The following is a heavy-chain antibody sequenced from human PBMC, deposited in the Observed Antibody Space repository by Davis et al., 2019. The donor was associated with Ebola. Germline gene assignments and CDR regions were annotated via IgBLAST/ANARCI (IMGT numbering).Heavy chain of an antibody. CDR1: GYTFTNYD. CDR2: MNPNSGNT. D-gene: IGHD3-10*01. V-gene: IGHV1-8*01. CDR3: ARGGELLWFGELLSPFDY. Sequence: AASVKVSCKASGYTFTNYDINWVRQATGQGLEWMGWMNPNSGNTGYAQKFQGRVTMTRNPSISTAYMELSSLRSEDTAVYYCARGGELLWFGELLSPFDYWGQGTLVTVSS. J-gene: IGHJ4*02.